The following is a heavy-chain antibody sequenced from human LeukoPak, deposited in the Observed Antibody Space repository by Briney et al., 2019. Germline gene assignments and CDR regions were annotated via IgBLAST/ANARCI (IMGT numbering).Heavy chain of an antibody. CDR1: GFTFSSFG. V-gene: IGHV3-30*18. J-gene: IGHJ4*02. CDR3: AKVAPDCSSTSCHDY. Sequence: PGRSLRLSCAASGFTFSSFGIHWVRQAPGKGLEWVAVISNDGSNKYYADSVKGRFTISRDNSKNTVYLQMSSLRGEDTAVYYCAKVAPDCSSTSCHDYWGQGTLVTVSS. D-gene: IGHD2-2*01. CDR2: ISNDGSNK.